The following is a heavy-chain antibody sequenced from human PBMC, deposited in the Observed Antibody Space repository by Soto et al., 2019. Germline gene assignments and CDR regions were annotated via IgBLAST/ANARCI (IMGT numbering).Heavy chain of an antibody. Sequence: QVQLVQSGAEVQKPGSSVKVSCKASGGTFSSYAISWVRQAPGQGLEWMGGIIPIFGTANYAQKFQGRVTITADESTSKAYMELSSLRSEDTTVYYCARTHLLHGGWFDPWGQGTLVTVSS. CDR2: IIPIFGTA. CDR1: GGTFSSYA. V-gene: IGHV1-69*01. J-gene: IGHJ5*02. CDR3: ARTHLLHGGWFDP. D-gene: IGHD3-22*01.